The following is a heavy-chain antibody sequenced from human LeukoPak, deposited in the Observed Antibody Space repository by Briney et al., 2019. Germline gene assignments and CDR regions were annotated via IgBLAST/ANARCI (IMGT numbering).Heavy chain of an antibody. CDR3: AREGSRSY. J-gene: IGHJ4*02. CDR2: IKQDGSER. Sequence: GGSLRLSCATSGFTFSTYWMSWVRQAPGKGLEWVANIKQDGSERYYVDSVKGRFTISRDNAKSSLYLQMNNLRAEDTGVYYCAREGSRSYWGQGTLVTVSS. V-gene: IGHV3-7*01. CDR1: GFTFSTYW.